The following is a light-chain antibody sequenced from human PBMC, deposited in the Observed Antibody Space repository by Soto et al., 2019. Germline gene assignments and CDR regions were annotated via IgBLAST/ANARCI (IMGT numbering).Light chain of an antibody. V-gene: IGKV3D-20*01. CDR3: QQYGRLPLT. CDR2: DAS. J-gene: IGKJ5*01. CDR1: QSVSSNY. Sequence: IVLRQCPATVSWSPGEGATLSCGASQSVSSNYLAWYQQKPGLAPRLLISDASSRATGIPDRFSGSGSGTDLTLTISRLEPEDFGVYYCQQYGRLPLTFGQGTRLEI.